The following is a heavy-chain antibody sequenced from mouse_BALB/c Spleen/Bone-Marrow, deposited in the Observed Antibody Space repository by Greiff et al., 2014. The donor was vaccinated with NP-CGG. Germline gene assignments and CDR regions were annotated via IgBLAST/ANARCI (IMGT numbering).Heavy chain of an antibody. V-gene: IGHV1-74*01. CDR3: ARFGNYEGFGY. CDR1: GYSFTNSW. CDR2: IHPSDSET. Sequence: QVHVKQSGAELVRPGASVKLSCKASGYSFTNSWMNWVKQRPGQGLEWIGMIHPSDSETRLNQKFKDKATLTVDKSSSTAYMQVSSPTSEDSAVYYCARFGNYEGFGYWGQGTLVTVSA. J-gene: IGHJ3*01. D-gene: IGHD2-1*01.